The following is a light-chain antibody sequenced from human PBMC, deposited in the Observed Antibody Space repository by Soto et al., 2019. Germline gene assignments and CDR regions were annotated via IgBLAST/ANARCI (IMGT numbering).Light chain of an antibody. CDR1: QGITNS. J-gene: IGKJ5*01. V-gene: IGKV1D-16*01. CDR3: QQYSSFSRT. CDR2: TAS. Sequence: DIQMTQSPSSLSASLGDRVTITCRASQGITNSLAWYQQKPGKAPKSLIKTASILQSGVPSRFRGSGSETDFTLTICSLQPEDLATYYSQQYSSFSRTFGQVTRLEI.